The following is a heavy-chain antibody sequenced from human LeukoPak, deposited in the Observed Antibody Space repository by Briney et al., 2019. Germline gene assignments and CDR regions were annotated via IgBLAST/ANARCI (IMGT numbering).Heavy chain of an antibody. D-gene: IGHD4-11*01. Sequence: SETLSLTCAVYGGSFSGYYWSWIRQPPGKGLEWIGEIYHSGSTTYNPSLKSRVTISVDKSKNQFSLELSSVAAADTAVYFCARKDSNYGGFDYWGQGTLVTVSS. V-gene: IGHV4-34*01. CDR1: GGSFSGYY. J-gene: IGHJ4*02. CDR3: ARKDSNYGGFDY. CDR2: IYHSGST.